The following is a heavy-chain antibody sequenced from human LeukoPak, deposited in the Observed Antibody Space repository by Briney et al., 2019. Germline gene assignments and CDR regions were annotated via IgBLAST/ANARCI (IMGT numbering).Heavy chain of an antibody. CDR1: GYTFISYA. CDR2: INTNTGNP. CDR3: ARGTSGYSYGPVNY. J-gene: IGHJ4*02. Sequence: ASVKVSCKASGYTFISYALNWVRQAPGQGLEWMGWINTNTGNPTYAQGFTGRFVFSLDTPVSTAYLQISSLKAEDTAVYYCARGTSGYSYGPVNYWGQGTLVTVSS. V-gene: IGHV7-4-1*02. D-gene: IGHD5-18*01.